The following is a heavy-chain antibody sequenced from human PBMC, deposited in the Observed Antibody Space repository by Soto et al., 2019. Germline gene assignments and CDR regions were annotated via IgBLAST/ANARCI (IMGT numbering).Heavy chain of an antibody. CDR1: VVSFSGYY. J-gene: IGHJ3*02. V-gene: IGHV4-34*01. CDR3: ARQSTDSSGYYYAAFDI. Sequence: PSETLSLTCAFYVVSFSGYYWSCIRQPPGKWLEWIGEINHSGSTNYNPSLKSRVTISVDTSKNQFSLKLSSVTAADTAVYYCARQSTDSSGYYYAAFDIWGQGTMVIVSS. D-gene: IGHD3-22*01. CDR2: INHSGST.